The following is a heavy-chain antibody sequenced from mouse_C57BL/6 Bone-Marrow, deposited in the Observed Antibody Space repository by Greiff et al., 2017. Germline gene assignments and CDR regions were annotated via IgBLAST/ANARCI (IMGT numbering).Heavy chain of an antibody. V-gene: IGHV1-74*01. J-gene: IGHJ3*01. D-gene: IGHD2-4*01. Sequence: VQLPQPGAELVKPGASVKVSCKASGYTFTRYWMHWVKQRPGQGLEWIGRIHPSDSDTNYNQKFKGKATLTVDKSSSTAYMQLSSLTSEDSSVYDCAIHDYDWFAYWGQGTLVTVSA. CDR3: AIHDYDWFAY. CDR1: GYTFTRYW. CDR2: IHPSDSDT.